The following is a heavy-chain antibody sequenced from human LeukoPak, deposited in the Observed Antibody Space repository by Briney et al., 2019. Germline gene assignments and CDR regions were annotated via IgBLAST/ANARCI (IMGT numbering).Heavy chain of an antibody. D-gene: IGHD6-19*01. J-gene: IGHJ4*02. CDR1: GGSVSNSGYY. CDR2: IYYNGST. CDR3: ARDDPSGWSVAFDY. V-gene: IGHV4-31*03. Sequence: SETLSLTCTVSGGSVSNSGYYWSWIRQHPGKGLEWIGNIYYNGSTYYNPSLKSRLSISVDTSKNQFSLKLSSVTAADTAVYYCARDDPSGWSVAFDYWGQGTLVTVSS.